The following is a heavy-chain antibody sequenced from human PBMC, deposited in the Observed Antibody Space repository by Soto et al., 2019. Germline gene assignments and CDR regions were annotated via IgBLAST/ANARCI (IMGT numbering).Heavy chain of an antibody. CDR2: ISGSGGST. CDR3: AKGSSLPNYDFWSGLNENWFDP. Sequence: PGGSLRLSCAASGFTFSSYAMSWVRQAPGKGLEWVSAISGSGGSTYYADSVKGRFTISRDNSKNTLYLQMNSLRAEDTAVYYCAKGSSLPNYDFWSGLNENWFDPWGQGTLVTVSS. V-gene: IGHV3-23*01. CDR1: GFTFSSYA. D-gene: IGHD3-3*01. J-gene: IGHJ5*02.